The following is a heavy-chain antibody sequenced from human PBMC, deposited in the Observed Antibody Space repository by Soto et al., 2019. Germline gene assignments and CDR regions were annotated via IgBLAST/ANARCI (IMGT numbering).Heavy chain of an antibody. CDR2: INSDGSTT. CDR3: ARGHEGGSYFLAFDI. J-gene: IGHJ3*02. D-gene: IGHD1-26*01. CDR1: GFTFSSHW. Sequence: EVQLVESGGGLVQPGGSLRLSCAASGFTFSSHWMHWVRQVPGKGLVWVSRINSDGSTTTYADSVKGRFTISRDNAKNTLYLQMNSLRAEDTAVYSCARGHEGGSYFLAFDIWGQGTMVTVSS. V-gene: IGHV3-74*01.